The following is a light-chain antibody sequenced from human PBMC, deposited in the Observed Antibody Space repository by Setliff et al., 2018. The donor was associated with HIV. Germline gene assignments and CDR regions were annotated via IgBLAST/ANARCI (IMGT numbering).Light chain of an antibody. CDR3: CSYAGSYGFYV. CDR1: SSDVGGYNY. CDR2: DVT. V-gene: IGLV2-11*01. Sequence: SVLTQPRSVSGSPGQSVSISCTGTSSDVGGYNYVSWYQQHPGKAPKLMIYDVTKRPSGVPDRFSGSKSGNTASLTFSGLQAEDEADYYCCSYAGSYGFYVFGTGTKVTVL. J-gene: IGLJ1*01.